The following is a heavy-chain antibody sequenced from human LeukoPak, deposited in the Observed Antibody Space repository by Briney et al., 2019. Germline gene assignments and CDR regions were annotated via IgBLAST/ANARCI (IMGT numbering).Heavy chain of an antibody. CDR3: ARHVAPDMDYFDY. Sequence: PSETLSLTCTVSGGSISGYYWTWIRQSPGKRPEWLAYVRYTGTPNSTPSLKSRVTISVDTSKNQFSLTLTSVTAADTAVYYCARHVAPDMDYFDYWGPGTLVTVSP. CDR1: GGSISGYY. V-gene: IGHV4-59*08. CDR2: VRYTGTP. D-gene: IGHD2-15*01. J-gene: IGHJ4*02.